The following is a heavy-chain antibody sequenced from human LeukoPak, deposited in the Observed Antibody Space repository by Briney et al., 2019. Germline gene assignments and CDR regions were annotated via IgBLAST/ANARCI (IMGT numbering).Heavy chain of an antibody. Sequence: PGGSLRLSCTASGFTFGDYAMSWFRQAPGKGLEWVGFIRSKAYGGTTEYAASVKGRFTISRDDSKSIAYLQMNSLKTEDTAVYYCARSGVVVAATLSSDAFDIWGQGTMVTVSS. J-gene: IGHJ3*02. V-gene: IGHV3-49*03. CDR3: ARSGVVVAATLSSDAFDI. D-gene: IGHD2-15*01. CDR1: GFTFGDYA. CDR2: IRSKAYGGTT.